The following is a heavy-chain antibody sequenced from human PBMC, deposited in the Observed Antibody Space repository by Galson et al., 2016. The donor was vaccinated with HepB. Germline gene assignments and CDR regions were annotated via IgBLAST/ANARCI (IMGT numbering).Heavy chain of an antibody. V-gene: IGHV3-48*01. D-gene: IGHD5-12*01. CDR2: ISRSSANI. CDR3: AREYRGATTIDF. CDR1: GFTFSFHG. J-gene: IGHJ4*02. Sequence: SLRLSCAASGFTFSFHGMDWVRQAPGKGLEWISYISRSSANIYYADSVNGRITVSRDNAKNSLYLQMNSLRVEDTATYYCAREYRGATTIDFWGQGSLVTVSS.